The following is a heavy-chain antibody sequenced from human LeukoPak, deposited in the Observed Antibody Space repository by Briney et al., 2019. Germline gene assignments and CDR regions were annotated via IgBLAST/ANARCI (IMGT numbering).Heavy chain of an antibody. CDR3: AKDPASMVRGAASWFDP. J-gene: IGHJ5*02. D-gene: IGHD3-10*01. CDR2: IKQDGNKI. V-gene: IGHV3-7*03. CDR1: GFTFSSYW. Sequence: GGSLRLSCAASGFTFSSYWMTWVRQAPGKGLEWVANIKQDGNKIYYEDSVKGRFTISRDNAKNSLYLLMNSLRAEDTAVYYCAKDPASMVRGAASWFDPWGQGTLVTVSS.